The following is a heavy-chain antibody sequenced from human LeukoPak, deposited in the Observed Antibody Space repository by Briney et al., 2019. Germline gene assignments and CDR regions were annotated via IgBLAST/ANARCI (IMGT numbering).Heavy chain of an antibody. Sequence: ETLSLTCTVSGGSTSSHYWSWIRQPAGKGLEWIGRIYTSGSTDYNPSLNSRVTMSVDTSKNQFSLKLTSVTAADTAVYYCARSPGAPYFYYYMDVWGKGTTVTVSS. CDR2: IYTSGST. D-gene: IGHD2-2*01. CDR3: ARSPGAPYFYYYMDV. J-gene: IGHJ6*03. CDR1: GGSTSSHY. V-gene: IGHV4-4*07.